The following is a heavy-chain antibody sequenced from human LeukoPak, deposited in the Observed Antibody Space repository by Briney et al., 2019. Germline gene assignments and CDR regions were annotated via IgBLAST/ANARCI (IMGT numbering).Heavy chain of an antibody. V-gene: IGHV4-59*08. CDR2: IYYSGST. CDR1: GGSISSYY. D-gene: IGHD6-19*01. J-gene: IGHJ4*02. CDR3: ARAPSGWYREYFDY. Sequence: SETLSLTCTVSGGSISSYYWSWIRQPPGKGLEWIGYIYYSGSTYYNPSLKSRVTISVDTSKNQFSLKLSSVTAADTAVYYCARAPSGWYREYFDYWGQGTLVTVSS.